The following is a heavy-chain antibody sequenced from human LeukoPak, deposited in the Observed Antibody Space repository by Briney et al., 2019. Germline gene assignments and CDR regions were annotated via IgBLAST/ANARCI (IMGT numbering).Heavy chain of an antibody. Sequence: PGGSLRLSCAASGFTFSSYGMHWVRQAPGKGLEWVAVISYDGSNKYYADSVKGRFTISRDNSKNTLYLQMNSLRAEDTAVYYCAKVSYDFWSGFPYYYYGMDVWGQGTTVTVSS. CDR3: AKVSYDFWSGFPYYYYGMDV. CDR1: GFTFSSYG. J-gene: IGHJ6*02. D-gene: IGHD3-3*01. CDR2: ISYDGSNK. V-gene: IGHV3-30*18.